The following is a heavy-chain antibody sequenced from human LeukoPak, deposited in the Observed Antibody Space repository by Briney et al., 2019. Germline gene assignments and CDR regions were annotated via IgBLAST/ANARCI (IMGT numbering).Heavy chain of an antibody. CDR1: GFTFSSYS. V-gene: IGHV3-48*04. D-gene: IGHD3-22*01. CDR2: ISSSSSTI. CDR3: ARGGIPYYYDSSGQRVYGMDV. Sequence: GGSLRLSCAASGFTFSSYSMNWVRQAPGKGLEWVSYISSSSSTIYYADSVKGRFTISRDNAKNSLYLQMNSLRAEDTAVYYCARGGIPYYYDSSGQRVYGMDVWGQGTTVTVSS. J-gene: IGHJ6*02.